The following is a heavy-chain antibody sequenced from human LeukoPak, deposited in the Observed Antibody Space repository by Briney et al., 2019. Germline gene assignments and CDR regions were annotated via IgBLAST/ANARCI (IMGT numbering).Heavy chain of an antibody. D-gene: IGHD1-20*01. CDR1: GFTFSSYA. CDR2: ISGSGGST. J-gene: IGHJ4*02. Sequence: PGGSLRLSCAASGFTFSSYAMSWARQAPGKGLEWVSAISGSGGSTYYADSVKGRFTISRDNSKNTLYLQMNSLRAEDTAVYYCAKVRTNWNDADFDYWGQGTLVTVSS. CDR3: AKVRTNWNDADFDY. V-gene: IGHV3-23*01.